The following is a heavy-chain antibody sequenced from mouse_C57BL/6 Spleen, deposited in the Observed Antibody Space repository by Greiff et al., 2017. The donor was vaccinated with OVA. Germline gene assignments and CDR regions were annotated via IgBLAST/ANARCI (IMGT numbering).Heavy chain of an antibody. CDR2: IWTGGGT. J-gene: IGHJ4*01. Sequence: VQLKESGPGLVAPSQSLSITCTVSGFSLTSYAISWVRQPPGKGLEWLGAIWTGGGTNYNSALKSRLSISKDNSKSQVFLKMNSLQTDDTARYYCARNPTIVTSYYAMDYWGQGTSVTVSS. V-gene: IGHV2-9-1*01. CDR1: GFSLTSYA. D-gene: IGHD2-5*01. CDR3: ARNPTIVTSYYAMDY.